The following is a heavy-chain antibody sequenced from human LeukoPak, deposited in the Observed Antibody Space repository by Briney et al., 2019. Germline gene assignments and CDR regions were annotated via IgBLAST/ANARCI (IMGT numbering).Heavy chain of an antibody. Sequence: PSETLSLTCAVYGGSFSGYYWSWIRQPPGKGLEWIGEINHSGSTNYNPSLKSRVTISVDTSKNQFSLKLSSVTAADTAVYYCARLVKRYGSGSYNLRYYYMDVWGKGTTVTISS. V-gene: IGHV4-34*01. J-gene: IGHJ6*03. CDR2: INHSGST. D-gene: IGHD3-10*01. CDR3: ARLVKRYGSGSYNLRYYYMDV. CDR1: GGSFSGYY.